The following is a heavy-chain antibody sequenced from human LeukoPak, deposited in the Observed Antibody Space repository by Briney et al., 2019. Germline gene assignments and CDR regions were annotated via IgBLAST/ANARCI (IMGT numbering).Heavy chain of an antibody. CDR1: GGTFSSYN. V-gene: IGHV3-21*01. D-gene: IGHD3-9*01. J-gene: IGHJ4*02. CDR2: ISSSSSYI. Sequence: AGSLRLSCAASGGTFSSYNRSWVRQAPGKGLEWVASISSSSSYIYYADSVKGRFTISRDNAKNSLYLQMNSLRAEDTAVYYCARILTGYYSFAYWGQGTLVTVSS. CDR3: ARILTGYYSFAY.